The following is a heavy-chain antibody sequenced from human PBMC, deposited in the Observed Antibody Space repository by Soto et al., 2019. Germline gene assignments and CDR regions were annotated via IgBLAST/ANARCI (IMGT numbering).Heavy chain of an antibody. CDR2: IGVLGDT. CDR3: ARGLLGTGDYYYGMDV. J-gene: IGHJ6*02. D-gene: IGHD7-27*01. CDR1: GFTFNNHD. V-gene: IGHV3-13*01. Sequence: GGSLRLSCAASGFTFNNHDMHWVRQATGKGLEWVSGIGVLGDTYYPGSVNGRFTISRENAKNSLYLQINDLRAGDTAVYYCARGLLGTGDYYYGMDVWGQGTTVTVYS.